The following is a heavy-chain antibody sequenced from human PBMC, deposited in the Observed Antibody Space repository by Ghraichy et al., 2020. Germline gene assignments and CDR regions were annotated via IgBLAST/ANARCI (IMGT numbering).Heavy chain of an antibody. Sequence: SETLSLTCAVYGGSFSGYYWSWIRQPPGKGLEWIGEINHSGSTNYNPSLKSRVTISVDTSKNQFSLKLSSVTAADTAVYYCARGLHPQANRKRGYSYGHGGSFDYWGQGTLVTVSS. J-gene: IGHJ4*02. CDR3: ARGLHPQANRKRGYSYGHGGSFDY. D-gene: IGHD5-18*01. V-gene: IGHV4-34*01. CDR2: INHSGST. CDR1: GGSFSGYY.